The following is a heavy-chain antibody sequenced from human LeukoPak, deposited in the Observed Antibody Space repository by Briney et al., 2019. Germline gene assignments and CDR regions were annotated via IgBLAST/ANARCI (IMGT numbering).Heavy chain of an antibody. D-gene: IGHD2-15*01. CDR1: GFTFSSYE. Sequence: GGSLRLSCAASGFTFSSYEMNWVRQAPGKGLEWVSYITSRGSTKYYADSVKGRFTISRDNAKNSLYLQMNSLRAEDTAVYYCAIKSIYCSGGSSYPYYFDYWGQGTLVTVSS. V-gene: IGHV3-48*03. CDR2: ITSRGSTK. J-gene: IGHJ4*02. CDR3: AIKSIYCSGGSSYPYYFDY.